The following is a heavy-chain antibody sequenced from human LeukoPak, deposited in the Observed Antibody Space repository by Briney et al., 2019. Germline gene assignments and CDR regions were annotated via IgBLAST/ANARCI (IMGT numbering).Heavy chain of an antibody. Sequence: PGGSLRLSCAASGFTFDDYAMHWVRQAPGKGLEWVSSISGSGDTHSADSVKGRFTISRDNSKSTLYLQMNSLRAEDTAVYYCAKDLFSGSGRAGNMDVWGKGTTVTVSS. CDR1: GFTFDDYA. CDR2: ISGSGDT. D-gene: IGHD3-10*01. V-gene: IGHV3-23*01. CDR3: AKDLFSGSGRAGNMDV. J-gene: IGHJ6*03.